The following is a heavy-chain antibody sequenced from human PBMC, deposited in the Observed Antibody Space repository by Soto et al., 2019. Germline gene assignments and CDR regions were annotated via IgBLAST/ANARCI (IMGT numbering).Heavy chain of an antibody. Sequence: GGSLRLSCAASGFTFSSYAMHWVRQAPGKGLEWVAVISYDGSNKYYADSVKGRFTISRDNSKNTLYLQMNSLRAEDTAVYYCARDLKWIQLWSKTTYGMDVWGQGTTVTVSS. V-gene: IGHV3-30-3*01. CDR3: ARDLKWIQLWSKTTYGMDV. CDR2: ISYDGSNK. D-gene: IGHD5-18*01. J-gene: IGHJ6*02. CDR1: GFTFSSYA.